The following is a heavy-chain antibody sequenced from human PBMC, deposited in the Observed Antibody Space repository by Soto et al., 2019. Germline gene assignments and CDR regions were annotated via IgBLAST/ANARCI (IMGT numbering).Heavy chain of an antibody. CDR3: AGDCSGGSCQLDY. CDR1: GGSISSSSYY. D-gene: IGHD2-15*01. V-gene: IGHV4-39*01. CDR2: IYYSGST. J-gene: IGHJ4*02. Sequence: PSETLSLTCTVSGGSISSSSYYWGWIRQPPGKGLEWIGSIYYSGSTYYNPSLKSRVTISVDTSKNQFSLKLSSVTAADTAVYYCAGDCSGGSCQLDYWGQGTLVTVSS.